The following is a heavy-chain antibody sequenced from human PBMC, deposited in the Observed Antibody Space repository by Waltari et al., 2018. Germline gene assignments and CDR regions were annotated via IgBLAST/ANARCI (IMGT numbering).Heavy chain of an antibody. CDR1: GFTVSSNY. V-gene: IGHV3-53*02. D-gene: IGHD3-16*01. Sequence: EVQLVETGGGLIQPGGSLRLSCAASGFTVSSNYMSGVRQAPGKGLEWVSVIYSGARPNYADSVKCRFTISRDNSKNTLYLQMNRLRAEDTAVYYCARDKGGAFDIWGQGTMVTVSS. CDR3: ARDKGGAFDI. CDR2: IYSGARP. J-gene: IGHJ3*02.